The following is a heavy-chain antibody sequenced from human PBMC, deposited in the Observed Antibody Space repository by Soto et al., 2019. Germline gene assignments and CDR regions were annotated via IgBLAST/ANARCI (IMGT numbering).Heavy chain of an antibody. D-gene: IGHD6-6*01. CDR2: IYHSGST. J-gene: IGHJ5*02. CDR3: ASVPSP. CDR1: GGSISSGGYS. V-gene: IGHV4-30-2*01. Sequence: QLQLQESGSGLVKPSQTLSLTCAVSGGSISSGGYSWSWIRQPPGKGLEWIGYIYHSGSTYYNPSLQRRVTLSVDRAKNQFSLKLSSATAADTAVYYCASVPSPWGQGTLVTVSS.